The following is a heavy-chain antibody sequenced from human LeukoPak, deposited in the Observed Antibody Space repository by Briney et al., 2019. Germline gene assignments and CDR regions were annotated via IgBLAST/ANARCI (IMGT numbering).Heavy chain of an antibody. J-gene: IGHJ4*02. V-gene: IGHV4-39*07. D-gene: IGHD2-15*01. CDR2: IYYSGST. CDR1: GGSISSSSYY. CDR3: ARSLPMVGFDY. Sequence: SETLSLTCTVSGGSISSSSYYWGWIRQPPGKGLEWIGSIYYSGSTYYNPSLKSRVTISVDTSKNQFSLKLSSVTAADTAVYYCARSLPMVGFDYWGQGTLVTVSS.